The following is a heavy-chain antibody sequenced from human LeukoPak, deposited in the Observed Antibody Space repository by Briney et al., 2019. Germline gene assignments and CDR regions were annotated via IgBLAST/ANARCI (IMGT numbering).Heavy chain of an antibody. CDR1: GGSISSSSYY. V-gene: IGHV4-39*07. J-gene: IGHJ6*03. CDR3: ARGGPRPYYYGSGSYYKGRVYLMDV. D-gene: IGHD3-10*01. CDR2: INHSGST. Sequence: SETLSLTCTVSGGSISSSSYYWGWIRQPPGKGLEWIGEINHSGSTNYNPSLKSRVTISVDTSKNQFSLKLSSVTAADTAVYYCARGGPRPYYYGSGSYYKGRVYLMDVWGKGTTVTVSS.